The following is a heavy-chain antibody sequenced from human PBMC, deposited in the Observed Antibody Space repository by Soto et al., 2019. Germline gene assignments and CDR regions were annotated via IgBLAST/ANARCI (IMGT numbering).Heavy chain of an antibody. Sequence: ASVKVSCKASGYTFTRYAMHWVRQAPGQRLEWMGWINDGNGNTKYSQKFQGRVTITRDTSASTAYMELSSLRSVDKAVYYCARGYSSVFDYWGQGTLVTVSS. CDR3: ARGYSSVFDY. CDR1: GYTFTRYA. V-gene: IGHV1-3*01. CDR2: INDGNGNT. J-gene: IGHJ4*02. D-gene: IGHD6-19*01.